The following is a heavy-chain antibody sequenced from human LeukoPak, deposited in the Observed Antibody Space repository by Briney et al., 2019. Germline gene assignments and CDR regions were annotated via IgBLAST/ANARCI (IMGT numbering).Heavy chain of an antibody. CDR1: GFTFNLYT. Sequence: GGSLRLSCVTSGFTFNLYTMNWVRQAPGKGLEWVSSITRSASPMYYADSVKGRFTISRDNARNSLYLQMNSLRDEDTAVYYCARSYYDNSGYYRHGGQGTLVSVSS. CDR2: ITRSASPM. J-gene: IGHJ1*01. CDR3: ARSYYDNSGYYRH. V-gene: IGHV3-21*01. D-gene: IGHD3-22*01.